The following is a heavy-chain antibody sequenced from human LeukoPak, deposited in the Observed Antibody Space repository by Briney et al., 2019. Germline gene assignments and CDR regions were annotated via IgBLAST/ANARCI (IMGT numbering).Heavy chain of an antibody. Sequence: HPGGSLRLSCAASGFTVSSNYMSWVRQAPGKGLEWVANIKQDGSEKYYVDSVKGPFTISRDNAKNSLYLQMNSLRAEDTAVYYCAKSFFPGGSSFTFDIWGQGTLVTVSS. D-gene: IGHD3-10*01. CDR2: IKQDGSEK. CDR3: AKSFFPGGSSFTFDI. V-gene: IGHV3-7*03. J-gene: IGHJ3*02. CDR1: GFTVSSNY.